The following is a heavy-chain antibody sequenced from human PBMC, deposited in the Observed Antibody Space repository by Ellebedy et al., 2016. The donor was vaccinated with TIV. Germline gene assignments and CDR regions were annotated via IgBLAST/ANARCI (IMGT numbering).Heavy chain of an antibody. V-gene: IGHV3-66*01. D-gene: IGHD4-23*01. CDR2: INSRGAT. CDR3: TSAPPDYGGFRD. J-gene: IGHJ4*02. CDR1: GLNVISQH. Sequence: GESLKISXAASGLNVISQHVTWVRQAPGKGLEWVADINSRGATDYAGSVQDRFTISRDNSKNTVSLQMNSLRADDTAMYYCTSAPPDYGGFRDWGQGTLVTVSS.